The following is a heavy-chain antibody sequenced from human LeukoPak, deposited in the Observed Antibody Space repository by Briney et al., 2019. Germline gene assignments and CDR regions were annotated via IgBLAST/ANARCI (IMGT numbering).Heavy chain of an antibody. D-gene: IGHD5-12*01. CDR1: GFTFSTYW. Sequence: GGSLRLSCEASGFTFSTYWMHWVRHAPGKGLVWVSRIHSDGSDTFYADSVKGRFTISRDNGKNTLYLQMNSLRAEDTAVYYCAREGFGYRFGAWGQGTLVSVSS. CDR3: AREGFGYRFGA. J-gene: IGHJ5*02. V-gene: IGHV3-74*01. CDR2: IHSDGSDT.